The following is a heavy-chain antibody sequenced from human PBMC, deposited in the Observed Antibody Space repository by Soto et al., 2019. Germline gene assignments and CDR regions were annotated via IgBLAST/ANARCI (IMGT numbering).Heavy chain of an antibody. Sequence: SETLSLTCTVSGGSISSNIYYWGWIRQPPGKGLEWIGNIHYSGSTYYDSSLQSRVTISIDTSKNQFSLKLSSVTAADTAVYYCARHSSKSGSDYYYYGMDVWGQGTTVT. CDR3: ARHSSKSGSDYYYYGMDV. V-gene: IGHV4-39*01. D-gene: IGHD3-10*01. CDR2: IHYSGST. J-gene: IGHJ6*02. CDR1: GGSISSNIYY.